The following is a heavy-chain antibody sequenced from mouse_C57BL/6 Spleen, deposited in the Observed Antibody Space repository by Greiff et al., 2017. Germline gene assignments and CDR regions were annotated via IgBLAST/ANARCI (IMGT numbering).Heavy chain of an antibody. Sequence: EVKLVESGGGLVQPGGSMKLSCVASGFTFSNYWMNWVRQSPEKGLEWVAQIRLKSDNYATHYAESVKGRFTISSDDSKSSVYLQMNNLRAEDTGIYYCTNLPYYYGSRGGDYWGQGTTLTVSS. D-gene: IGHD1-1*01. CDR3: TNLPYYYGSRGGDY. CDR2: IRLKSDNYAT. J-gene: IGHJ2*01. V-gene: IGHV6-3*01. CDR1: GFTFSNYW.